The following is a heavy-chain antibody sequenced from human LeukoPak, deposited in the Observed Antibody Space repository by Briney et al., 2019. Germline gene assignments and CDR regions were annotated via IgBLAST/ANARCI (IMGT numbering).Heavy chain of an antibody. CDR1: GFTFSSYA. CDR3: AKLSAVAGPNGYDY. D-gene: IGHD6-19*01. Sequence: GGSLRLSCAASGFTFSSYAMSWVRQAPGKGLEWVSATSGSGGSTYYADSVKGRFTISRDNSKNTLYLQMNSLRAEDTAVYYCAKLSAVAGPNGYDYWGQGTLVTVSS. V-gene: IGHV3-23*01. CDR2: TSGSGGST. J-gene: IGHJ4*02.